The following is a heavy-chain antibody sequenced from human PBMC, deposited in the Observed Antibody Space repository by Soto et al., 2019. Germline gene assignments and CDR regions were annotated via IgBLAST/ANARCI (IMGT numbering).Heavy chain of an antibody. D-gene: IGHD1-7*01. J-gene: IGHJ6*03. CDR3: ARGFIAGSTPDFYYYYMDV. V-gene: IGHV4-59*01. CDR2: IYYSGST. CDR1: GGSISSYY. Sequence: SETLSLTCTVSGGSISSYYWSWIRQPPGKGLEWIGYIYYSGSTNYNPSLKSRVTISVDTSKNQFSLKLSSVTAADTAVYYCARGFIAGSTPDFYYYYMDVWGKGTTVTVSS.